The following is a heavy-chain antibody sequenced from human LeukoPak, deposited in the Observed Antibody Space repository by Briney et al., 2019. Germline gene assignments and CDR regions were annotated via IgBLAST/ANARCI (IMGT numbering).Heavy chain of an antibody. J-gene: IGHJ4*02. CDR1: GFTVSSNY. CDR3: ARGQYSSGSGDFDY. D-gene: IGHD6-19*01. Sequence: GGSLGLSRAASGFTVSSNYMSWVRQAPGKGLEWVSVLYSGGSTYYADSVKGRFTISRDNSKNTLYLQMNSPRAEDTAVYYCARGQYSSGSGDFDYWGQGTLVTVSS. CDR2: LYSGGST. V-gene: IGHV3-66*01.